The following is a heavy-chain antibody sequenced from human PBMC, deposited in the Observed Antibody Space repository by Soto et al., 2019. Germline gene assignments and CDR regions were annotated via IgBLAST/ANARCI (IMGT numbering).Heavy chain of an antibody. D-gene: IGHD3-9*01. V-gene: IGHV4-39*01. CDR1: GGSISSSSYY. Sequence: SETLSLTCTVSGGSISSSSYYWGWIRQPPGKGLEWIGSIYYSGSTYYNPSLKSRVTISVDTSKNQFSLKLSSVTAADTAVYYWAQQWRRESTGYRYPHRFDYWGQGTLVTVSS. CDR3: AQQWRRESTGYRYPHRFDY. CDR2: IYYSGST. J-gene: IGHJ4*02.